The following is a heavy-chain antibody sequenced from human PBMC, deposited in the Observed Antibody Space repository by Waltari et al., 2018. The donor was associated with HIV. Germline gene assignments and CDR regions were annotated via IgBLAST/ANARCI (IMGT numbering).Heavy chain of an antibody. CDR3: VKDRGTFTMINEY. V-gene: IGHV3-30*18. Sequence: VQPVESGGGVVQSGRSPVRSWSAPGLPCSNSGIHWVRQAPGKGLEWVAVISYEGNNKNYADSVKGRFTISRDNSKNTLYLQMNSLRADDTALYYCVKDRGTFTMINEYWGQGTLVTGSS. CDR1: GLPCSNSG. J-gene: IGHJ4*02. CDR2: ISYEGNNK. D-gene: IGHD3-22*01.